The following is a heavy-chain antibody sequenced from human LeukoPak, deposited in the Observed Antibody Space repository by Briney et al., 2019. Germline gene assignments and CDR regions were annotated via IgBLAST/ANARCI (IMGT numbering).Heavy chain of an antibody. V-gene: IGHV4-34*01. CDR1: GGSFSNYY. CDR2: INDSGRI. J-gene: IGHJ6*03. Sequence: PSETLSLTCAVYGGSFSNYYWSWIRQPPGKGLEWIGEINDSGRINYNPSLMSRVTVSVDTSKNQFSLRLTSVTATDTAVYYCARRWNYGRNYYIDVWGNGATVSVSS. D-gene: IGHD1-7*01. CDR3: ARRWNYGRNYYIDV.